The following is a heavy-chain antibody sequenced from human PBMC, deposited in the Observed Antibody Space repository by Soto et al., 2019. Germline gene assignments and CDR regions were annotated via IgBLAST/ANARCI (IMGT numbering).Heavy chain of an antibody. CDR1: GGSFSGYY. D-gene: IGHD3-22*01. CDR3: ARVLIPTYYYDSSGLNWFDP. CDR2: INHSGST. J-gene: IGHJ5*02. V-gene: IGHV4-34*01. Sequence: PSETLSLTCAVYGGSFSGYYWSWIRQPPGKGLEWIGEINHSGSTNYNPSLKSRVTISVDTSKNQFSLKLSSVPAADTAVYYCARVLIPTYYYDSSGLNWFDPWGQGTLVTVSS.